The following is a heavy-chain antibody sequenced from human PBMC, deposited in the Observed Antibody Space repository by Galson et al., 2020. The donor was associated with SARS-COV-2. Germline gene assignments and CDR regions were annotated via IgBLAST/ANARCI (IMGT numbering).Heavy chain of an antibody. J-gene: IGHJ5*01. CDR2: LFYSGNT. CDR1: TDSISSSSHY. CDR3: ARQRAWCSGGSCYPNWFDS. Sequence: ASETLSLTCTVSTDSISSSSHYWGWIRQPPGKGLEWIGSLFYSGNTLYNSSLQSRVTVTVDTSKNQFSLNLSSVTAADTAVYYCARQRAWCSGGSCYPNWFDSWGQGALVTVSS. V-gene: IGHV4-39*01. D-gene: IGHD2-15*01.